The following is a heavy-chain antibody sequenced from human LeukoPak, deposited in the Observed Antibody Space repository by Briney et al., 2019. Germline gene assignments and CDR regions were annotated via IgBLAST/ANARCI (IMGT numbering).Heavy chain of an antibody. D-gene: IGHD5-18*01. V-gene: IGHV3-21*01. CDR3: ATVRVTARDYYYYYGMDV. J-gene: IGHJ6*02. CDR1: GFTFSSYS. CDR2: IGSSSSYI. Sequence: GGSLRLSCAASGFTFSSYSMNWVRQAPGKGLEWVSSIGSSSSYIYYADSVKGRFTISRDNAKNSLYLQMNSLRAEDTAVYYCATVRVTARDYYYYYGMDVWGQGTTVTVSS.